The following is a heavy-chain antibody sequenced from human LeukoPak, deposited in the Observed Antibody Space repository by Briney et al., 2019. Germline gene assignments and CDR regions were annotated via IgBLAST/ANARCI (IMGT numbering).Heavy chain of an antibody. D-gene: IGHD3-10*01. CDR3: ASSTTGSYDFDY. Sequence: ASVKVSCKASGYTFTNYYLHWVRQAPGQGLEWMGIITPSGGATQYAQKFQGRVTMTEDRSTDTAYMELTSLRYEDTAIYYCASSTTGSYDFDYWGQGTLVAVSS. J-gene: IGHJ4*02. V-gene: IGHV1-46*01. CDR2: ITPSGGAT. CDR1: GYTFTNYY.